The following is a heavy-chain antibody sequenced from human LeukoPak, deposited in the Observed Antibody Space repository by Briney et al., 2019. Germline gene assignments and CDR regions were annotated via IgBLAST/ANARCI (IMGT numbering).Heavy chain of an antibody. D-gene: IGHD5-18*01. V-gene: IGHV4-39*01. CDR3: ARHGRGYSYGKIDY. J-gene: IGHJ4*02. CDR2: IYYSGST. Sequence: SETVPVTCTVSGGSISRSSYYWGWMRQPPRKGLEWIGSIYYSGSTYYNPSLKSRVTISVDTSKNQFSLKPSSVTAADTAVYYCARHGRGYSYGKIDYWGQGTLVTVSS. CDR1: GGSISRSSYY.